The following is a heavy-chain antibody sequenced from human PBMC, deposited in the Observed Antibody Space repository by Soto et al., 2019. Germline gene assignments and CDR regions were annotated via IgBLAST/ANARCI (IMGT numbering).Heavy chain of an antibody. CDR1: GFTFSDYR. J-gene: IGHJ4*02. Sequence: GGSLRLSCAGSGFTFSDYRMTWVRQAPGKGLEWVANIKQDGSEKYYVDSVKGRFTISRDNAKNSLSLQMNSLRAEDSAVYYCARGLYGLAYWGQGTLVTVSS. CDR3: ARGLYGLAY. CDR2: IKQDGSEK. V-gene: IGHV3-7*01. D-gene: IGHD2-8*01.